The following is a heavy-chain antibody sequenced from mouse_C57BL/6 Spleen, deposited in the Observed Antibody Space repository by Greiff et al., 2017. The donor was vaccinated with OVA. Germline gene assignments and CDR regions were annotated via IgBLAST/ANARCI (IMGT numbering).Heavy chain of an antibody. D-gene: IGHD2-3*01. CDR3: ARGYDGYYVSFDY. J-gene: IGHJ2*01. V-gene: IGHV5-4*01. Sequence: EVQRVESGGGLVKPGGSLKLSCAASGFTFSSYAMSWVRQTPEKRLEWVATISDGGSYTYYPDNVKGRFTISRDNAKNNLYLQMSHLKSEDTAMYYCARGYDGYYVSFDYWGQGTTLTVSS. CDR1: GFTFSSYA. CDR2: ISDGGSYT.